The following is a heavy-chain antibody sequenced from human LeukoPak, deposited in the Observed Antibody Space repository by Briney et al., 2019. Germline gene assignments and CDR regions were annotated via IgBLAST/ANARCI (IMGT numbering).Heavy chain of an antibody. CDR2: IYHSGST. J-gene: IGHJ4*02. CDR3: ASQGSLSGSGSYSLDY. D-gene: IGHD3-10*01. CDR1: GGSISSGGYS. Sequence: SETLSLTCAVSGGSISSGGYSWSWIRQPPGKGLEWIGYIYHSGSTYYNPSLKSRVTISVDRSKNQFSLKLSSVTAADTAVYYCASQGSLSGSGSYSLDYWGQGTLVPVSS. V-gene: IGHV4-30-2*01.